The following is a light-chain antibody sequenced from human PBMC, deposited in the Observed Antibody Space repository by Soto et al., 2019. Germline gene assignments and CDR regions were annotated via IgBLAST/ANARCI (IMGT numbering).Light chain of an antibody. J-gene: IGLJ2*01. CDR1: SSDVGAYNY. V-gene: IGLV2-8*01. Sequence: QSALTQPPSASGSPGQSVTLSCTGTSSDVGAYNYVSWHQQHPGKAPKVLIYEVSKRPSGVSDRFSGSKSGDTASLTVSGLQAEYEADYYCSSYAGMRAVFGGGTKLTVL. CDR3: SSYAGMRAV. CDR2: EVS.